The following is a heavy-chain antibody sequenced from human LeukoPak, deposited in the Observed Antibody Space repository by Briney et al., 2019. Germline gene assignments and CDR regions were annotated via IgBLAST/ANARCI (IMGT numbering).Heavy chain of an antibody. D-gene: IGHD3-9*01. CDR1: GFTFSSYG. Sequence: GGSLRLSCAASGFTFSSYGMHWVRQAPGKGLEWVAVIWYDGSNKYYADSVKGRFTISRDNSKNTLYLQMNSLRAEDTAVYYCARTPRGDTYDILTGWNYWGQGTLVTVSS. CDR2: IWYDGSNK. CDR3: ARTPRGDTYDILTGWNY. J-gene: IGHJ4*02. V-gene: IGHV3-33*01.